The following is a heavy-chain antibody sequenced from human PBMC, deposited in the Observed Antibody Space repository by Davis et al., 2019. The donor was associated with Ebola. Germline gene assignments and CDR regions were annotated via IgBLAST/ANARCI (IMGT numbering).Heavy chain of an antibody. CDR3: ARHIGQLGPFDY. CDR2: IYHSGST. V-gene: IGHV4-38-2*02. CDR1: GYSISSGYY. D-gene: IGHD6-6*01. Sequence: PSETLSLTCTVSGYSISSGYYWGWIRQPPGKGLEWIGSIYHSGSTYYNPSLKSRVTISVDTSKNQFSLKLSSVTAADTAVYYCARHIGQLGPFDYWGQGTLVTVSS. J-gene: IGHJ4*02.